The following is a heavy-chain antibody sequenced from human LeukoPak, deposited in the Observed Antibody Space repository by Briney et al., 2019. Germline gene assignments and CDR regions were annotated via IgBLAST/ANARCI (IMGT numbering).Heavy chain of an antibody. V-gene: IGHV1-69*01. CDR3: ATDSGPRFGELLS. D-gene: IGHD3-10*01. Sequence: SVKVSCKASGGTFSSYAISWVRQAPGQGLEWMGGIIPIFGTANYAQKFQGRVTITADESTSTAYMELSSLRSEDTAVYYCATDSGPRFGELLSWGQGTLVTVSS. CDR1: GGTFSSYA. J-gene: IGHJ4*02. CDR2: IIPIFGTA.